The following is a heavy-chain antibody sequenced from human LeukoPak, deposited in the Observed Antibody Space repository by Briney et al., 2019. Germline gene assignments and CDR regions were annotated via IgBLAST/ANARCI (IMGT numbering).Heavy chain of an antibody. V-gene: IGHV1-69*05. CDR1: GGTFSSYA. J-gene: IGHJ4*02. Sequence: SVKVSCKASGGTFSSYAISWVRQAPGQGLEWMGRIIPIFGTANYAQKFQGRVTITTDESTSTAYMELSSLRAEDTAVYYCARVGCGGDCYSDYWGQGTLVTVSS. D-gene: IGHD2-21*02. CDR3: ARVGCGGDCYSDY. CDR2: IIPIFGTA.